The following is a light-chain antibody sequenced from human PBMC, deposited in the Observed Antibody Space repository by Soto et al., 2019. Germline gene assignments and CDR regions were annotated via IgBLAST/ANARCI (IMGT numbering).Light chain of an antibody. CDR3: GTWDSSLTVTYV. CDR2: ENN. Sequence: QSVLTQPPSESAAPGHKVTISCSGSSSNIGNNYVSWYQQLPGTAPKLLIYENNKRPSGIPDRFSGSKSGTSATLGITGLQTGDEADYYCGTWDSSLTVTYVFGTGTKVTVL. V-gene: IGLV1-51*02. J-gene: IGLJ1*01. CDR1: SSNIGNNY.